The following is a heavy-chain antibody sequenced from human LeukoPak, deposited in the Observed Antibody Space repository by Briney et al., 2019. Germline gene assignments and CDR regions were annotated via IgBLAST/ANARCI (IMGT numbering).Heavy chain of an antibody. V-gene: IGHV4-59*01. J-gene: IGHJ5*02. CDR1: GDSISSDY. D-gene: IGHD3-3*02. CDR2: IYYSGST. CDR3: ARVAINNWFDP. Sequence: SETLSLTCTVSGDSISSDYWSWLRQPPGKGLEWIGYIYYSGSTNYNPSLKSRVTISVDTSKNHFSLKLSSVTAADTAVYYCARVAINNWFDPWGQGTLVTVSS.